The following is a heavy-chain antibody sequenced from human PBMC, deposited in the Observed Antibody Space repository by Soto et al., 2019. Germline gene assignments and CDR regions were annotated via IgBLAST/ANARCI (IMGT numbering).Heavy chain of an antibody. V-gene: IGHV3-33*01. D-gene: IGHD2-2*01. CDR1: GERLYISG. Sequence: RICCAASGERLYISGVPGARQAPGKGLEWVAVTWYDGNDKYYADSVKGRFTISRDNSKNTLYLQMNSLGAEDTAVYYCATAAAGNSPFNYWGQGTLVTVSS. J-gene: IGHJ4*02. CDR2: TWYDGNDK. CDR3: ATAAAGNSPFNY.